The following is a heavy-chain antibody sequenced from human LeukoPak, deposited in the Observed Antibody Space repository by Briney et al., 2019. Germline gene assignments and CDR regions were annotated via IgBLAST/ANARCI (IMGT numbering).Heavy chain of an antibody. D-gene: IGHD6-6*01. J-gene: IGHJ4*02. Sequence: GGSLRLSCAASGFTFSSYAMHWVRQAPGKGLEWVAVISYDESNKYYVGSVKGRFTISRDISKNTLYLQMSGLRAEDTAVYYCAKDRNSVGSSYNYWGQGTLVTVSS. CDR3: AKDRNSVGSSYNY. CDR1: GFTFSSYA. CDR2: ISYDESNK. V-gene: IGHV3-30-3*01.